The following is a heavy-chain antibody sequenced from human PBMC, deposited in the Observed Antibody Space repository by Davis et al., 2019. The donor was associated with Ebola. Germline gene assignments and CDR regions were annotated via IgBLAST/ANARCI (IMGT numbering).Heavy chain of an antibody. V-gene: IGHV1-2*04. CDR2: INPNSGGT. J-gene: IGHJ3*02. Sequence: ASVKVSCKASGYTFTGYYMHWVRQAPGQGLEWMGWINPNSGGTNYAQKFQGWVTMTRDTSISTAYMELSRLRSDDTAVYYCAREWNCGGDCYRAFDIWGQGTMVTVSS. CDR3: AREWNCGGDCYRAFDI. D-gene: IGHD2-21*01. CDR1: GYTFTGYY.